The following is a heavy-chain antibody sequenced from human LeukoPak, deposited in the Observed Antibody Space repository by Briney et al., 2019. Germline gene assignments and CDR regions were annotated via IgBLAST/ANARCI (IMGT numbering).Heavy chain of an antibody. J-gene: IGHJ4*02. CDR2: ISGSGGYT. D-gene: IGHD2-2*02. CDR3: AKCPGSANCYTGFDY. Sequence: GGSLRLSCAASGFTFSIYAMSWVRQAPGKGLEWVSAISGSGGYTYSADSVKGRFTISRDNSKNTLYLQMKSLRAEDTAVYYCAKCPGSANCYTGFDYWGQGTLVTVSS. V-gene: IGHV3-23*01. CDR1: GFTFSIYA.